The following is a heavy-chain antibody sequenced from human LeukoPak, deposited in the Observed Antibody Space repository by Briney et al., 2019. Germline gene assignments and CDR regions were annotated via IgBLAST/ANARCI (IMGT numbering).Heavy chain of an antibody. CDR1: GDSICSHY. CDR2: IYYSGIT. D-gene: IGHD4-11*01. V-gene: IGHV4-59*11. CDR3: AKEVTRDPYYFDY. J-gene: IGHJ4*02. Sequence: SETLSLTCTVSGDSICSHYWSWIRQPLGKGLEWIGYIYYSGITNYDPSLKSRVTISVDTSKNQFSLKLSSVTAADTAVYYCAKEVTRDPYYFDYWGQGTLVTVSS.